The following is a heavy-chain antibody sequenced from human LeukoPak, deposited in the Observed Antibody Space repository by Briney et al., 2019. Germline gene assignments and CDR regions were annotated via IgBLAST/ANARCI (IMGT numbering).Heavy chain of an antibody. Sequence: SETLSLTCAVYGGSFSGYYWSWIRQPPGKGLEWIGEINHSGSTNYNPSLKSRVTTSVDTSKNQFSLKLSSVTAANTAVYYCARGGGSGRLLGYFDLWGRGTLVTVSS. CDR3: ARGGGSGRLLGYFDL. D-gene: IGHD6-19*01. CDR2: INHSGST. CDR1: GGSFSGYY. V-gene: IGHV4-34*01. J-gene: IGHJ2*01.